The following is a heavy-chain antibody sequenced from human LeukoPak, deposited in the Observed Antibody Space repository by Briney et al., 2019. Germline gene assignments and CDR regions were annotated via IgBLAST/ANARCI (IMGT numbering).Heavy chain of an antibody. V-gene: IGHV3-48*01. Sequence: GGSLRLSCAASRFTFGSYSMNWVRQAPGKGLEWVSYISSSGSTIYYADSVKGRFTISRDNSKNTLYLQMNSLRAEDTAVYYCAKDQYGGNPQYYFDYWGQGTLVTVSS. CDR3: AKDQYGGNPQYYFDY. J-gene: IGHJ4*02. CDR2: ISSSGSTI. D-gene: IGHD4-23*01. CDR1: RFTFGSYS.